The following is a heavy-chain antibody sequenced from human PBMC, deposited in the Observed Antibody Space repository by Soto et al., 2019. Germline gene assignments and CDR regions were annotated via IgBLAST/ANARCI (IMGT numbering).Heavy chain of an antibody. CDR2: IYSSGST. D-gene: IGHD3-10*01. CDR1: GFSVSRAY. J-gene: IGHJ6*02. V-gene: IGHV3-53*01. CDR3: ARDVGSITLIRGVLNSYYYAMDV. Sequence: GSLRLSCAASGFSVSRAYMTWVRQAPGKGLEWGSVIYSSGSTYYADSVKGRFAISRDSSENIMYLQMNSLRVEDTAVYYCARDVGSITLIRGVLNSYYYAMDVWGQGATVTVSS.